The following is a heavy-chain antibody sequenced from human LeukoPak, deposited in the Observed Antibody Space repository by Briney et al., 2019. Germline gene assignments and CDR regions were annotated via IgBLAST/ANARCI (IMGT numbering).Heavy chain of an antibody. D-gene: IGHD3-3*01. Sequence: EASVNVSFKASGYTFTEYNMHWVPQAPGKGLEWMGRVDPEDGETIYAEKFQGRVTITADTSTDTAYMELSSLRSEDTAVYYCATIFADLGFDYWGPGTMVGVCS. CDR2: VDPEDGET. CDR3: ATIFADLGFDY. V-gene: IGHV1-69-2*01. CDR1: GYTFTEYN. J-gene: IGHJ4*02.